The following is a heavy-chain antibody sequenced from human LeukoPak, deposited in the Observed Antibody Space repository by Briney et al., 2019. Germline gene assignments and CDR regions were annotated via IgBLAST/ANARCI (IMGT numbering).Heavy chain of an antibody. J-gene: IGHJ6*02. CDR1: GFTFSTYA. CDR3: AKGLWGAYYYGMDV. Sequence: PGGSLRLSCAASGFTFSTYAMSWVRQAPGKGLGWVSAISGSGGSTYYVDSVKGRFTISRDNSKNTLYLQLDSLRADDTAVYFCAKGLWGAYYYGMDVWGQGTTVTVSS. CDR2: ISGSGGST. V-gene: IGHV3-23*01. D-gene: IGHD3-16*01.